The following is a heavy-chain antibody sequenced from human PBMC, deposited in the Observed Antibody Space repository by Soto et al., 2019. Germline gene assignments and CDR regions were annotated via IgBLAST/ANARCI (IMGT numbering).Heavy chain of an antibody. D-gene: IGHD3-3*01. CDR3: AGTYDPFDF. J-gene: IGHJ4*02. V-gene: IGHV3-21*01. CDR1: GITFSRFK. CDR2: ITSSGAFI. Sequence: EVHLVESGGGLVKPGGSLRLSCVASGITFSRFKMNWVRQAPGKGLEWVSSITSSGAFIDYIDSVKGRFTISRDNAKNSLYLHMSSLRAEDTAIYYCAGTYDPFDFCGPGTLVTVSS.